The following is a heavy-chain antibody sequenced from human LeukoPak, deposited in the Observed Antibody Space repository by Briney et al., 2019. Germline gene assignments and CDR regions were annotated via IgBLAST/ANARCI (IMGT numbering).Heavy chain of an antibody. J-gene: IGHJ4*02. CDR2: ISGSGGST. D-gene: IGHD6-13*01. Sequence: PGGSLRLSCAASGFTFSSYAMSWVRQAPGKGLEWVSAISGSGGSTYYADSVKGRFTISRANSKNTLYLQMTSLRAEDTAVYYCAKDGRPMKQQLWPSPADYFDYWGQGTLVTVSS. CDR1: GFTFSSYA. V-gene: IGHV3-23*01. CDR3: AKDGRPMKQQLWPSPADYFDY.